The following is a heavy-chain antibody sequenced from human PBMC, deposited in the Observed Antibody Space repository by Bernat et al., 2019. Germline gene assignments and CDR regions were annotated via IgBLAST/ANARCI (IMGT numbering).Heavy chain of an antibody. D-gene: IGHD1-26*01. J-gene: IGHJ4*02. V-gene: IGHV3-15*01. CDR2: IKSKTDGGTT. Sequence: EVQLVESGGGLVKPGGSLRLSCAASGFTFSNAWMSWVRQAPGKGLEWVGRIKSKTDGGTTDYAAPVKGRFTISRDDSKNTLYLQINSLKTEDTAVYYCTTLRERGSYYGHYFDYWGQGTLVTVSS. CDR3: TTLRERGSYYGHYFDY. CDR1: GFTFSNAW.